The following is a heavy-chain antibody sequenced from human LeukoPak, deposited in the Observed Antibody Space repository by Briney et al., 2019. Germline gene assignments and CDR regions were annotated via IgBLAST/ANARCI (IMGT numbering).Heavy chain of an antibody. D-gene: IGHD3-9*01. Sequence: GASVKVSCKASGYTFTGYYMHWVRQAPGQGLEWMGWINPNSGGTNYAQKFQGRFTMTRDTSISTAYMELSRLRSDDTAVYYCARSNYILTGYYPGVFDYWGQGTLVTVSS. J-gene: IGHJ4*02. CDR2: INPNSGGT. V-gene: IGHV1-2*02. CDR1: GYTFTGYY. CDR3: ARSNYILTGYYPGVFDY.